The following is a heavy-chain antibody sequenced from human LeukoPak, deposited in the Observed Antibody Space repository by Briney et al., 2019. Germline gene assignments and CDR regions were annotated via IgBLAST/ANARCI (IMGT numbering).Heavy chain of an antibody. D-gene: IGHD2-2*01. CDR3: AREKYQLLSCPDY. CDR1: GFTFSRHG. Sequence: GGSLRLSCAPSGFTFSRHGMHWVRQAPGKGLEWVAIISNDGSRKYYAHSVEGRFTISRDNSKNTLYLQMDSLRAEDTAIYYCAREKYQLLSCPDYWGQGTLVTVSS. V-gene: IGHV3-30*03. J-gene: IGHJ4*02. CDR2: ISNDGSRK.